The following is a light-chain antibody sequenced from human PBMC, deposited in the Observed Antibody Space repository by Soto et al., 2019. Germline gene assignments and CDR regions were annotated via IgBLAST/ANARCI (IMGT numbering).Light chain of an antibody. CDR2: GAS. J-gene: IGKJ1*01. Sequence: EIVLTQSPGSLSLSPGQRATLSCRASQSVDTTFFAWYQKKPGQAPRLLIYGASKRATGIPDRFSGSGSGTDFTLIISRLEPEDSAMYYCQQYGNSPRTFGQGTKVEIK. V-gene: IGKV3-20*01. CDR3: QQYGNSPRT. CDR1: QSVDTTF.